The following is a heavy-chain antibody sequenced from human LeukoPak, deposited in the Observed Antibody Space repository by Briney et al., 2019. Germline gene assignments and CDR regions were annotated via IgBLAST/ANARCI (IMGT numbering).Heavy chain of an antibody. V-gene: IGHV4-34*01. CDR3: ARSRGLDFWSGYLRGKGMDV. CDR2: INHSGST. Sequence: PSETLSLTCAVYGGSFSGYYWSWIRQPPGKGLEWIGEINHSGSTNYNPSLKSRDTISVDTSKNQFSLKLSSVTAADTAVYYCARSRGLDFWSGYLRGKGMDVWGQGTTVTVSS. J-gene: IGHJ6*02. D-gene: IGHD3-3*01. CDR1: GGSFSGYY.